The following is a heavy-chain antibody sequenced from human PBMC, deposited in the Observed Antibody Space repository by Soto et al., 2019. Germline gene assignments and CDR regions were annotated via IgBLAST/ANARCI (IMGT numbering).Heavy chain of an antibody. CDR1: GASINNFAYY. CDR3: ARRERYYGSPGWFDH. Sequence: PSETLSLTCSVSGASINNFAYYWGWIRQLPGKGLEWIGTVYYNENTYYNPSLKIRVAISVDTAKNKFSLNLRSVTAADPATYFRARRERYYGSPGWFDHWAQGTLVTVSS. J-gene: IGHJ5*01. CDR2: VYYNENT. V-gene: IGHV4-39*01. D-gene: IGHD1-26*01.